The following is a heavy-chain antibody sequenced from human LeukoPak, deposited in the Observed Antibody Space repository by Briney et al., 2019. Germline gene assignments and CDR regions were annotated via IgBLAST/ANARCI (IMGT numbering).Heavy chain of an antibody. CDR3: ARVVNPHCSSTSCYENYKDDYYYYMDV. CDR1: GGSISSSSYY. J-gene: IGHJ6*03. V-gene: IGHV4-39*07. CDR2: INHSGST. Sequence: SETLSLTCTVSGGSISSSSYYWGWIRQPPGKGLEWIGEINHSGSTNYNPSLKSRVTISVDTSKNQFSLKLSSVTAADTAVYYCARVVNPHCSSTSCYENYKDDYYYYMDVWGKGTTVTVSS. D-gene: IGHD2-2*01.